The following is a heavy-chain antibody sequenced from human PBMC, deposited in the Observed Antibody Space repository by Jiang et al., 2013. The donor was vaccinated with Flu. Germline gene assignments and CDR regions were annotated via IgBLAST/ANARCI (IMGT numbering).Heavy chain of an antibody. J-gene: IGHJ6*02. Sequence: VQLVESGGGVVQPGRSLRLTCAASGFTSSSFGFSDYAMHWVRQAPGKGLEWVALISSDGSNQYYADSYTASVRGRFTISRDNSKNILFLQVSSLRAEDTAVYYCARAPGYCLGGVCFSVLGDFYGMDVWGQGTLVTVSS. CDR1: GFTSSSFGFSDYA. CDR2: ISSDGSNQ. V-gene: IGHV3-30*04. D-gene: IGHD2-8*02. CDR3: ARAPGYCLGGVCFSVLGDFYGMDV.